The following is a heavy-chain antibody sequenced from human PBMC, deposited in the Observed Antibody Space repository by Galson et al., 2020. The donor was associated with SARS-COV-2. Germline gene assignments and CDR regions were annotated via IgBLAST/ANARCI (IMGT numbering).Heavy chain of an antibody. J-gene: IGHJ6*02. CDR3: AKDGHYDRSGYYYYGMDV. CDR2: ISGSGGST. CDR1: GFSFRSYD. Sequence: GSLRLSCAASGFSFRSYDMSWVRQAPGKGLEWVSAISGSGGSTYYADSVKGRFTISRDNSKNTLYLQMNSLRAEDTAVYYCAKDGHYDRSGYYYYGMDVWGQGTTVTVSS. D-gene: IGHD3-22*01. V-gene: IGHV3-23*01.